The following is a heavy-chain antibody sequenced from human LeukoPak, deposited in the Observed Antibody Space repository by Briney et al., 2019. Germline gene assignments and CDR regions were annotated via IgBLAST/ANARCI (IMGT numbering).Heavy chain of an antibody. J-gene: IGHJ4*02. CDR1: GFTFSSYG. D-gene: IGHD1-1*01. CDR2: ISYDGSNK. V-gene: IGHV3-30*18. CDR3: AKGLEKESRLDY. Sequence: GGSLRLSCAASGFTFSSYGMHWVRQAPGKGLEWVAVISYDGSNKYYADSVKGRFTISRDNAKNTEYLQMNRLRAEDTAIYYCAKGLEKESRLDYWGQGTLVTVSS.